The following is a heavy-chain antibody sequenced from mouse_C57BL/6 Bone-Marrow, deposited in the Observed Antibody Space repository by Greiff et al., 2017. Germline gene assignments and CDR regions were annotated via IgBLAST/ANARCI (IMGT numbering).Heavy chain of an antibody. V-gene: IGHV14-4*01. CDR3: SASNF. D-gene: IGHD2-10*02. J-gene: IGHJ4*01. CDR2: IDPENGDT. CDR1: GFYIHDDY. Sequence: VQLMESGAELVRPGASVKLSCTASGFYIHDDYMHWVKPRPEQGLAWLGWIDPENGDTEYASKFHGKATITADTSSNTAYLQLSSLTSEDTAVCYCSASNFWGQGTSVTVSS.